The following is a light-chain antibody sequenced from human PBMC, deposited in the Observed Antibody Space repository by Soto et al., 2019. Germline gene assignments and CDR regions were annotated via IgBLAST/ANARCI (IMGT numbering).Light chain of an antibody. J-gene: IGLJ2*01. CDR2: DVS. CDR1: SRDVGGYNY. Sequence: QSVLTQPAPVSGSPGKAITISCTGTSRDVGGYNYVSWYQQHPGKAPKLMIYDVSNRPSGVSNRFSGSKSGNTASLTISGLQAEDEADYYCSSYTSSSTLVFGGGTKATVL. CDR3: SSYTSSSTLV. V-gene: IGLV2-14*01.